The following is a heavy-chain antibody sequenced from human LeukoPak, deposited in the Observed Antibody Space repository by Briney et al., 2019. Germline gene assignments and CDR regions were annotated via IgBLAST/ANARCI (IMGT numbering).Heavy chain of an antibody. V-gene: IGHV1-69*13. Sequence: GASAKVSFKASGGTFSSYAISWVRQAPGQGLEWMGGIIPIFGTANYAQKFQGRVTITADESTSTAYMELSSLRSEDTAVYYCARGDSSPYAAFDIWGQGTMVTVSS. CDR3: ARGDSSPYAAFDI. D-gene: IGHD6-19*01. CDR2: IIPIFGTA. CDR1: GGTFSSYA. J-gene: IGHJ3*02.